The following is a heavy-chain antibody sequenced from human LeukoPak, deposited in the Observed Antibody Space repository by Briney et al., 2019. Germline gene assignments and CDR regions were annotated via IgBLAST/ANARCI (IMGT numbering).Heavy chain of an antibody. V-gene: IGHV1-24*01. CDR3: ATTFGRGSSWYVDY. CDR1: GYTLTELS. Sequence: ASVKVSCKVSGYTLTELSMHWVRQAPGKGLEWMGGFDPEDGETIYAQKFQGRVTMTEDTSTDTAYMELSSLRSEDTAVYYCATTFGRGSSWYVDYWGQGTLVTVSS. CDR2: FDPEDGET. J-gene: IGHJ4*02. D-gene: IGHD6-13*01.